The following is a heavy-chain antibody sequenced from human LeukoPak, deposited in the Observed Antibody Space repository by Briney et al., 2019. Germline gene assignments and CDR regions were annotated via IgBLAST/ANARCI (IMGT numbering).Heavy chain of an antibody. CDR1: GGSISSYY. V-gene: IGHV4-59*01. D-gene: IGHD3-22*01. CDR2: IYYSGST. Sequence: SETLSLTCTVSGGSISSYYWSWIRQPPGKGLEWIGYIYYSGSTNYNPSLKSRVTISVDTSKNQFSLKLSSVTAADTAVYYCARDHYDSSGYYYYYYSMDVWGQGTTVTVSS. J-gene: IGHJ6*02. CDR3: ARDHYDSSGYYYYYYSMDV.